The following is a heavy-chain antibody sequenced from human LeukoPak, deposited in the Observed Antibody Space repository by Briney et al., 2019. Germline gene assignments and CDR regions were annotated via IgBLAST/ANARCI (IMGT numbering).Heavy chain of an antibody. CDR1: GYSFTSYW. D-gene: IGHD6-6*01. Sequence: GESLNISCKGSGYSFTSYWIGWVRQMPGKGLGWMGIIYPGDSDTRYSPSFQGQVTISADKSISTAYLQWSSLKASDTAMYYCAISSSTQLIDYWGQGTLVTVSS. V-gene: IGHV5-51*01. CDR2: IYPGDSDT. J-gene: IGHJ4*02. CDR3: AISSSTQLIDY.